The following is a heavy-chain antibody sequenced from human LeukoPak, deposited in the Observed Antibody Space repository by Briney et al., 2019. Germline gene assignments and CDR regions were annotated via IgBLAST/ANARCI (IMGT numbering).Heavy chain of an antibody. J-gene: IGHJ4*02. CDR3: ARAPAMVRGVKIQYFDY. D-gene: IGHD3-10*01. Sequence: PGGSLRLSCAASGFTFSSYTMNWVRQAPGKGLEWVSSISSRSSYIYYADSVKGRFTISRDNAKNSLYLQMNSLRAEDTAVYYCARAPAMVRGVKIQYFDYWGQGTLVTVSS. CDR1: GFTFSSYT. V-gene: IGHV3-21*01. CDR2: ISSRSSYI.